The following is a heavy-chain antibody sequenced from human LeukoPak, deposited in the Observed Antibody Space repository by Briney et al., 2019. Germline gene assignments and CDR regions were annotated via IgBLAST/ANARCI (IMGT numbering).Heavy chain of an antibody. Sequence: GGSLRLSCAASGFNFENYGMSWVRQAPEKGLEWVSSISSSGANIYYAVSVKGRFTISRDNSKNTVYLQVNSLRAEDTAVYYCAKDGGDYGPDYWGQGTLVTVSS. CDR2: ISSSGANI. D-gene: IGHD4-17*01. CDR1: GFNFENYG. J-gene: IGHJ4*02. CDR3: AKDGGDYGPDY. V-gene: IGHV3-23*01.